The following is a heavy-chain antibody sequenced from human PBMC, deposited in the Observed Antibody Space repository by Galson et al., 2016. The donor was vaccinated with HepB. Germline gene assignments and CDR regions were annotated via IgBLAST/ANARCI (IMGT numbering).Heavy chain of an antibody. D-gene: IGHD2-2*01. Sequence: SLRLSCAVSGFTFSTYNTNWIRQAPGKGLEWVSSISSISNYIYYADSVKGRFTISRDNAKNSLYLQVNSLRVEDTGVYYCVKGCSKDHYHMDVWGRGTTVTVSS. CDR3: VKGCSKDHYHMDV. V-gene: IGHV3-21*03. CDR2: ISSISNYI. J-gene: IGHJ6*03. CDR1: GFTFSTYN.